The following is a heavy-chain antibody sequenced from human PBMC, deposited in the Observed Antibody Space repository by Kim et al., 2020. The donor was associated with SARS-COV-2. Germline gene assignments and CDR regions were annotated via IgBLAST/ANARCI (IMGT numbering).Heavy chain of an antibody. CDR1: GFTFDDYT. CDR3: AKDRRATGYPYYYYGMDV. CDR2: ISWDGGST. Sequence: GGSLRLSCAASGFTFDDYTMHWVRQAPGKGLEWVSLISWDGGSTYYADSVKGRFTISRDNSKNSLYLQMNSLRTEDTALYYCAKDRRATGYPYYYYGMDVWGQGTTVTVSS. V-gene: IGHV3-43*01. J-gene: IGHJ6*02. D-gene: IGHD3-9*01.